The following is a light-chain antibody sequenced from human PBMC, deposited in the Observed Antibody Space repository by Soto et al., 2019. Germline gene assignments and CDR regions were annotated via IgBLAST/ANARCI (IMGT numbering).Light chain of an antibody. CDR1: SSNIGINT. CDR2: SNN. J-gene: IGLJ1*01. V-gene: IGLV1-44*01. Sequence: QSVLTQPPSASGTPGQRVTISCSGSSSNIGINTVNWYQQLPGTAPKLLIYSNNQRPSEVPDRFSGSKSGTSASLAISGLQSEDEADYYCAAWDDSLNGYVFGTGTKVTVL. CDR3: AAWDDSLNGYV.